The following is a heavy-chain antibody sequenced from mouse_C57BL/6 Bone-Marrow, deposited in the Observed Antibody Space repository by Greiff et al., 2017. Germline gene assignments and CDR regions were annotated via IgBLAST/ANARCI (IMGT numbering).Heavy chain of an antibody. CDR3: ALYDYDEAWFAY. V-gene: IGHV1-69*01. Sequence: VQLQQPGAELVMPGASVKLSCKASGYTFTSYWMHWVQQRPGQGLEWIGEIDPSDSYTNYNQKFKGKSTLTVDKSSSTAYMQLSSLTSEDSAVYYCALYDYDEAWFAYWGQGTLVTVSA. D-gene: IGHD2-4*01. CDR1: GYTFTSYW. J-gene: IGHJ3*01. CDR2: IDPSDSYT.